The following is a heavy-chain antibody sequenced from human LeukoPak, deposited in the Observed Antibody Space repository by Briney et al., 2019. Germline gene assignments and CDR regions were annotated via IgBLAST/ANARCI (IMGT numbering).Heavy chain of an antibody. CDR3: ARGHSIEPYYYYYYMDV. Sequence: SETLSLTCTVSGNSFGDYYWSWIRQPAGKGLEWIGRIYTSGSTTYNPSLKSRVTMSVDTSKSQFSLNLMSVTAADTAVYYCARGHSIEPYYYYYYMDVWGKGTTVTVSS. CDR1: GNSFGDYY. V-gene: IGHV4-4*07. D-gene: IGHD4-11*01. CDR2: IYTSGST. J-gene: IGHJ6*03.